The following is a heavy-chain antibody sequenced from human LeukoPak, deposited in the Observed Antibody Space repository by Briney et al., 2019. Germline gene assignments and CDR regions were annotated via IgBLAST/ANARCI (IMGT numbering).Heavy chain of an antibody. CDR1: GYTFTGYY. D-gene: IGHD3-10*01. Sequence: ASVKVSCKASGYTFTGYYMHWVRQAPGQGLEWMGWVNPNSGGTNYAQKFQGRVTMTRDTSISTAYMELSRLRSDDRAVYYCARGQYYYGSGSYASGFDPWGQGTLVTVSS. CDR3: ARGQYYYGSGSYASGFDP. J-gene: IGHJ5*02. CDR2: VNPNSGGT. V-gene: IGHV1-2*02.